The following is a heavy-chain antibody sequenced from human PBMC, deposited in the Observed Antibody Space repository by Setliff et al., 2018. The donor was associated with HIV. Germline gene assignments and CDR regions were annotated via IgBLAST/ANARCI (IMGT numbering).Heavy chain of an antibody. CDR2: ISSSGSYI. CDR1: GFTFIDYA. V-gene: IGHV3-21*01. CDR3: ARSRSTRDAFDI. J-gene: IGHJ3*02. D-gene: IGHD2-2*01. Sequence: GALRLSCTASGFTFIDYALNWVRQAPGEGLEWVSSISSSGSYIYYAESVKGRFTISRDNSLYLQMDSLRAEDTAVYYCARSRSTRDAFDIWGQGTKVTVSS.